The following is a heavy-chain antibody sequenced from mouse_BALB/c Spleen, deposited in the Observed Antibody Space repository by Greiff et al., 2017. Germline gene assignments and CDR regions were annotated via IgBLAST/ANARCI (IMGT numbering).Heavy chain of an antibody. CDR1: GFSLTGYG. Sequence: QVQLKESGPGLVAPSQSLSITCTVSGFSLTGYGVNWVRQPPGKGLEWLGMIWGDGSTDYNSALKSRLSISKDNSKSQVFLKMNSLQTDDTARYYCDRGPNYDYVFDYWGQGTTRTVSS. V-gene: IGHV2-6-7*01. D-gene: IGHD2-4*01. J-gene: IGHJ2*01. CDR3: DRGPNYDYVFDY. CDR2: IWGDGST.